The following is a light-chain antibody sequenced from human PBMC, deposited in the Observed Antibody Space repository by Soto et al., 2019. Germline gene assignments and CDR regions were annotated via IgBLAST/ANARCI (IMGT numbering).Light chain of an antibody. J-gene: IGKJ1*01. CDR3: HQYSSSRRT. CDR2: GAS. V-gene: IGKV3-20*01. CDR1: QSVSSSF. Sequence: EIVFTQSPGTLSLSPGDRVTLSCRASQSVSSSFLAWYQQKPGQAPRLLIYGASNRAAGIPDRFSGSGSGTDFTLTISRLEPEDFAVYYCHQYSSSRRTFGQGTKVDIK.